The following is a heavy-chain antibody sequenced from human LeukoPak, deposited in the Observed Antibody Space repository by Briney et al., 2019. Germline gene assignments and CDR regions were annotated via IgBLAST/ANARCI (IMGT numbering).Heavy chain of an antibody. D-gene: IGHD3-10*01. CDR1: GFTFDDYA. Sequence: GGSLRLSCAASGFTFDDYAMHWVRQAPGKGLEWVSGISWNSGSIGYVDSVKGRFTISRDNAKNSLYLQMNSLRAEDTALYYCAKDTYYYGSGSYYPNYYYYGMDVWGQGTTVTVSS. CDR3: AKDTYYYGSGSYYPNYYYYGMDV. V-gene: IGHV3-9*01. CDR2: ISWNSGSI. J-gene: IGHJ6*02.